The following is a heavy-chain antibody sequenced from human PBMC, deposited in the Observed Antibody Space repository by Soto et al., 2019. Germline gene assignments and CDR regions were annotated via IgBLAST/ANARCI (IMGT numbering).Heavy chain of an antibody. Sequence: GASVKVSCKASGGTFSSFGISWVRQAPGQGLEWMGGVIPVFGRPNYAQRFRGRLTITADESPNTSYMELIDLTSEDTAVYYCAREASGYDFWGQGTQVTVSS. CDR3: AREASGYDF. CDR1: GGTFSSFG. V-gene: IGHV1-69*13. J-gene: IGHJ1*01. D-gene: IGHD5-12*01. CDR2: VIPVFGRP.